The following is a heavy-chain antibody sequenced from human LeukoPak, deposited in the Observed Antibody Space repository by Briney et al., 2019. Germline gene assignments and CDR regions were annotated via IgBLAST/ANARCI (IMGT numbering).Heavy chain of an antibody. CDR1: GGSFSGYY. V-gene: IGHV4-34*01. CDR3: ARGVYSSSWGWFDP. D-gene: IGHD6-13*01. CDR2: INHSGST. Sequence: PSETLSLTCAVYGGSFSGYYWSWIRQPPGKGLGWIGEINHSGSTNYNPSLKSRVTISVDTSKNQFSLKLSSVTAADTAVYYCARGVYSSSWGWFDPWGQGTLVTVSS. J-gene: IGHJ5*02.